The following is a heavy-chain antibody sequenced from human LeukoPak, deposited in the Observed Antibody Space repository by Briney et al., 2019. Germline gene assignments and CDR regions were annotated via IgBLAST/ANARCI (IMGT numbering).Heavy chain of an antibody. CDR3: ARDDSSGYSLDY. CDR1: GFTFSSYA. CDR2: ISYDGSNK. D-gene: IGHD3-22*01. V-gene: IGHV3-30*04. Sequence: GGSLRLSCAASGFTFSSYAMHWVRQAPGKGLEWVAVISYDGSNKYYADSVKGRFTISRDNSKNTLYLQMNSLRAEDTAVYYCARDDSSGYSLDYWGQGTLVTVSS. J-gene: IGHJ4*02.